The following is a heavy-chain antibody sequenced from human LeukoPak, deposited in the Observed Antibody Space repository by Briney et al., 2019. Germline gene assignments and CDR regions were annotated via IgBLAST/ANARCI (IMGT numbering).Heavy chain of an antibody. CDR3: ARVAGYSSGWYGSLFDY. J-gene: IGHJ4*02. D-gene: IGHD6-19*01. CDR2: IYYSGST. CDR1: GGSISSYY. Sequence: SETLSLTCTVSGGSISSYYWSWIRQPPGKGLEWIGYIYYSGSTNYNPSLKSRVTISVDTSKNQFSLKLSSVTAADTAVYYCARVAGYSSGWYGSLFDYWGQGTLVTVSS. V-gene: IGHV4-59*01.